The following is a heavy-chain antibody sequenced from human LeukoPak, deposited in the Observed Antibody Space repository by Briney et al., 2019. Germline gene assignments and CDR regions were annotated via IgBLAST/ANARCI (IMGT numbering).Heavy chain of an antibody. J-gene: IGHJ4*02. CDR1: GFTFSSYG. D-gene: IGHD3-22*01. CDR3: AKDKPYYYDSSGGIDY. V-gene: IGHV3-30*02. CDR2: IRYDGSNK. Sequence: GGSLRLSCAASGFTFSSYGMHWVRQAPGKGLEWVAFIRYDGSNKYYADSVKGRFTISRDNSKNTLYLQMNSLRAEDTAVYYCAKDKPYYYDSSGGIDYWGQGTLVTVSS.